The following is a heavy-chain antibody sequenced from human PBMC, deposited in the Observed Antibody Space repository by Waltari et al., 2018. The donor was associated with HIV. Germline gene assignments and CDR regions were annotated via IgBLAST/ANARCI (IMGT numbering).Heavy chain of an antibody. Sequence: QTLLVQSASQLRAPGASVDLSCKDSGDSITNYFLYWLRQGPGQGLEWMGRINPDTGDTTYSQAFHGRVTMTRDTPSASTYMELTRLTAADTATYFCARGEDVSLTHLPPGFRLEVWGKGSLVSVSS. CDR3: ARGEDVSLTHLPPGFRLEV. CDR2: INPDTGDT. J-gene: IGHJ4*02. CDR1: GDSITNYF. V-gene: IGHV1-2*06. D-gene: IGHD3-16*01.